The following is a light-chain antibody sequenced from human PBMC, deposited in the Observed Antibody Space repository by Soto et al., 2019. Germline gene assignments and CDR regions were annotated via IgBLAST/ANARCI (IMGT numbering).Light chain of an antibody. J-gene: IGLJ1*01. CDR3: QSYDSSLSGV. V-gene: IGLV1-40*01. CDR2: GNS. CDR1: SSNIGAGYD. Sequence: QSVLTQPPSVSGAPGQRVTISCTGSSSNIGAGYDVHWYQQLPGTAPKLLIYGNSNRPSGVPDRFSGSKSGTSASLAITGLRAEDGAVYYSQSYDSSLSGVFGTGTKLTVL.